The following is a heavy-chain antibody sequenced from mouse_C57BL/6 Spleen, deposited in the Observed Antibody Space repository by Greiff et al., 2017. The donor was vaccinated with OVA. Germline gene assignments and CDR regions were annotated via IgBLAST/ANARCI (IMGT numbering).Heavy chain of an antibody. Sequence: QVQLQQSGAELVKPGASVKISCKASGYAFSSYWMNWVKQRPGKGLEWIGQIYPGDGDTNYNGKFKGKATLTADKSSSTAYMQLSSLTSEDSAVYFCALDYYGSSYNAYWGQGTLGTVSA. CDR1: GYAFSSYW. V-gene: IGHV1-80*01. D-gene: IGHD1-1*01. J-gene: IGHJ3*01. CDR3: ALDYYGSSYNAY. CDR2: IYPGDGDT.